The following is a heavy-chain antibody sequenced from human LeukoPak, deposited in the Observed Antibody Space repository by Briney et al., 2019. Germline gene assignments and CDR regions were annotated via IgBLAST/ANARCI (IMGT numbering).Heavy chain of an antibody. D-gene: IGHD2-21*02. CDR2: IWYDGSNK. CDR3: ARDFVVVTATHYYYYYYGMDV. V-gene: IGHV3-33*01. CDR1: GFTFSSYG. Sequence: PGGSLRLSCAASGFTFSSYGMHWVRQAPGKGLEWVAVIWYDGSNKYYADSVKGRFTISRDNSKNTLYLQMNSLRAEDTAVYYCARDFVVVTATHYYYYYYGMDVWGQGTTVTVSS. J-gene: IGHJ6*02.